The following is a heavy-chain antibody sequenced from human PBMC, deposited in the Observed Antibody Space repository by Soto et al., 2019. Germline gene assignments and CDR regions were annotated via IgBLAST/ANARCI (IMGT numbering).Heavy chain of an antibody. CDR3: TRGWFYGFQF. CDR1: GFTFSHSD. V-gene: IGHV3-13*01. CDR2: VFPAGDT. Sequence: PGGSLRLSCAASGFTFSHSDMHWVRQAKGKGLEWVSTVFPAGDTQYSGSAKGRFTVSREDAKNSLYLQMNSLRADDTAVYYCTRGWFYGFQFWGQGTLVTVSS. D-gene: IGHD3-9*01. J-gene: IGHJ4*02.